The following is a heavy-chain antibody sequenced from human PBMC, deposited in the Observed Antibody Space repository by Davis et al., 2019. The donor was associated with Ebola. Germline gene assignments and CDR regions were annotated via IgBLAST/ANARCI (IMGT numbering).Heavy chain of an antibody. CDR3: AREQGTRYYYYGMDV. Sequence: PGGSLRLSCAASGFTFSNYWMHWVRQAPGKGLVWVSRINSDGSSTSYADSVKGRFTISRDNAKNTLYLQMNSLRAEDMAVYYCAREQGTRYYYYGMDVWGQGTTVTVSS. CDR2: INSDGSST. V-gene: IGHV3-74*01. J-gene: IGHJ6*02. CDR1: GFTFSNYW. D-gene: IGHD3-10*01.